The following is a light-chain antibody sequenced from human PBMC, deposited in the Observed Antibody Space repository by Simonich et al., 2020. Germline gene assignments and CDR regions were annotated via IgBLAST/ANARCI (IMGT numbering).Light chain of an antibody. J-gene: IGLJ3*02. Sequence: QSALTQPASVSGSPGQSITISCTGTSSDVGGFNYVSWYQQHPSKAPKLMIYDVSKRPAGVPDRVSGSKSGNTASLTVSGLQAEDEADYYCSSYAGSNNYWVFGGGTKLTVL. CDR1: SSDVGGFNY. CDR3: SSYAGSNNYWV. CDR2: DVS. V-gene: IGLV2-8*01.